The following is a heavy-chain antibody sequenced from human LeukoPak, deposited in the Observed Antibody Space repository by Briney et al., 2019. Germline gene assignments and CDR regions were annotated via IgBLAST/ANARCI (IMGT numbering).Heavy chain of an antibody. D-gene: IGHD1-1*01. J-gene: IGHJ4*02. CDR3: ARVEEGY. CDR2: IKQDGSEK. V-gene: IGHV3-7*01. CDR1: GFTFSSYW. Sequence: GGSLRLSCEASGFTFSSYWMSWVRQAPGKGLEWVANIKQDGSEKYYVDSVKGRFTISRDNAKNSLYLQMNSLRAEDTAVYYCARVEEGYWGQGTLVTVSS.